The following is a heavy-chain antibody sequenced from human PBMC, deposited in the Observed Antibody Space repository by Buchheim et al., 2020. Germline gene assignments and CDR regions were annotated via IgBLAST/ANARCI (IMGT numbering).Heavy chain of an antibody. D-gene: IGHD3-22*01. V-gene: IGHV1-69*08. Sequence: QVQLVQSGAEVKKPGSSVKVSCKASGGTFSSYTISWVRQAPGQGLEWMGRIIPILGIANYAQKFQGRVTITADKSTSTAYMELSSLRSEDTAVYYCARDGQRGYYDSSGYYGGFAYWGQGTL. CDR1: GGTFSSYT. CDR2: IIPILGIA. CDR3: ARDGQRGYYDSSGYYGGFAY. J-gene: IGHJ4*02.